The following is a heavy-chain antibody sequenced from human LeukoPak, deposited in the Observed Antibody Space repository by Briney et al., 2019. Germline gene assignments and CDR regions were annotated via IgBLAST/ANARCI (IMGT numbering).Heavy chain of an antibody. CDR1: GGTFSSYA. J-gene: IGHJ4*02. D-gene: IGHD3-9*01. CDR3: ARGKGPYDILTGLFDY. CDR2: IIPIFGTA. Sequence: ASVKVSCKASGGTFSSYAISWVRQAPGQGLEWMGGIIPIFGTANCAQKFQGRVTITADESTSTAYMELSSLRSEDTAVYYCARGKGPYDILTGLFDYWGQGTLVTVSS. V-gene: IGHV1-69*13.